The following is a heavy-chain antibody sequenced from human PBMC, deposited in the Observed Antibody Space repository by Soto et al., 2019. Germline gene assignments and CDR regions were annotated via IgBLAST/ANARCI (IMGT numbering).Heavy chain of an antibody. CDR2: IKSKTDGGTT. J-gene: IGHJ4*02. D-gene: IGHD6-13*01. CDR3: TAAPTQLVFQFQGY. CDR1: GFTFSNAW. Sequence: PGGSLRLSCAASGFTFSNAWMNWVRQAPGKGPEWVGRIKSKTDGGTTDYAAPVKGRFTISRDDSKNTLYLQMNSLKTEDTAVYYCTAAPTQLVFQFQGYWGQGTLVTVSS. V-gene: IGHV3-15*07.